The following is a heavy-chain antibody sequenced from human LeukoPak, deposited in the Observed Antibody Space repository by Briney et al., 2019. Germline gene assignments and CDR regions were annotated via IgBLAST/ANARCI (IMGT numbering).Heavy chain of an antibody. CDR3: VKDLRSDFMGVLSRYMSY. CDR2: ISRNGGST. Sequence: GGSLRLSCSASGFTFSSFAMHWVRQAPGKGLEYVAAISRNGGSTYYADSVKGRFTISRDNSKSTLYLQMSSLRAEDTAVYLCVKDLRSDFMGVLSRYMSYWGQGTLVTVSS. CDR1: GFTFSSFA. J-gene: IGHJ4*02. D-gene: IGHD2/OR15-2a*01. V-gene: IGHV3-64D*09.